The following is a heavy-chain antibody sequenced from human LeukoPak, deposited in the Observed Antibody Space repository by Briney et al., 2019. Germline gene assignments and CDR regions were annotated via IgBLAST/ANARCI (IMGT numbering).Heavy chain of an antibody. CDR1: GGSISSYY. V-gene: IGHV4-59*01. D-gene: IGHD3-22*01. J-gene: IGHJ4*02. CDR3: ASGPYYYDSSGYYGY. Sequence: SETLSLTCTVSGGSISSYYWSWIRQPPGKGLEWIGYIYYSGSTNYNPSLKSRVTISVDTSKNQFSLKLSSVTAADTAAYYCASGPYYYDSSGYYGYWGQGTLVTVSS. CDR2: IYYSGST.